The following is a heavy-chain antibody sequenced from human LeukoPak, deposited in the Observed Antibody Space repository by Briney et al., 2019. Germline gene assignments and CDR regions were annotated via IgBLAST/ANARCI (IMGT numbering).Heavy chain of an antibody. CDR1: GGSISSGGYY. Sequence: PSQTLSPTCTVSGGSISSGGYYWSWIRQHPGKGLEWIGYIYYSGSTYYNPSLKSRVTISVDTSKNQFSLKLSSVTAADTAVYYCARDTYCGGDCLSYYGMDVWGQGTTVTVSS. CDR3: ARDTYCGGDCLSYYGMDV. J-gene: IGHJ6*02. D-gene: IGHD2-21*02. V-gene: IGHV4-31*03. CDR2: IYYSGST.